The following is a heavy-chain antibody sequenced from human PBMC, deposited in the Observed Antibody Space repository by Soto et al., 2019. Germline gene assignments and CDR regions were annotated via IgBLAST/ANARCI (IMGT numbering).Heavy chain of an antibody. CDR2: INSDGSTA. D-gene: IGHD2-21*01. Sequence: GGSLRISGAASDFSFKNRWMHWVRQVPGKGLVWVSYINSDGSTATYADSVKGRFTISRDNSENKLYLQMTSLRVEDSAPYYCVNELHISDWCWGRGTLVNVSS. CDR1: DFSFKNRW. J-gene: IGHJ4*02. V-gene: IGHV3-74*03. CDR3: VNELHISDWC.